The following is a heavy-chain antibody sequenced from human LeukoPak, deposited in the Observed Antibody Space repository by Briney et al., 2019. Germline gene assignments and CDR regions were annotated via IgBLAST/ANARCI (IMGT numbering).Heavy chain of an antibody. V-gene: IGHV4-59*11. J-gene: IGHJ4*02. CDR1: GGSISSHY. Sequence: PSETLSLTCTVSGGSISSHYWSWIREPPGKGLEWIGYIYYSGSTNYNPSLKSRVTISVDTSKNQFSLKLSSVTAADTAVYYCARDPHGYNIFDYWGQGTLVTVSS. CDR2: IYYSGST. D-gene: IGHD5-24*01. CDR3: ARDPHGYNIFDY.